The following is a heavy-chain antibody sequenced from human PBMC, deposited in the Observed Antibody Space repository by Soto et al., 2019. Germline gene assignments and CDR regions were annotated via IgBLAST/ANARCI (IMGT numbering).Heavy chain of an antibody. D-gene: IGHD6-13*01. V-gene: IGHV1-18*04. CDR1: GYIFTTYS. CDR3: AREAFGVHSSWFDL. Sequence: ASVKVSCKASGYIFTTYSIAWVRQAPGQGLEWVGWISPNNGNTNYAQNVQGRVTMTTDTSTTTAYIELRSLTSDDTAVYYCAREAFGVHSSWFDLWGQGTLVTVSS. J-gene: IGHJ5*02. CDR2: ISPNNGNT.